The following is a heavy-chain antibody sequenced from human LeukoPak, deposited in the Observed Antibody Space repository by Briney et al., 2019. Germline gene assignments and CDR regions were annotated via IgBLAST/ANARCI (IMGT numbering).Heavy chain of an antibody. V-gene: IGHV3-74*01. Sequence: PGGSLRLSCAGSGFTFSSYWIHWVRQPPGKGLVWVSRISTDGSSTSYADSVRGRFTMSRDNAENTLYLQMNSLRAEDTAVYYCARWLTVTPFDYWGQGTLVTVSS. D-gene: IGHD4-17*01. CDR1: GFTFSSYW. CDR2: ISTDGSST. J-gene: IGHJ4*02. CDR3: ARWLTVTPFDY.